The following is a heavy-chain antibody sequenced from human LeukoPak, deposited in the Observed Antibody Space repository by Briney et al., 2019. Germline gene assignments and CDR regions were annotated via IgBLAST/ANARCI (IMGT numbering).Heavy chain of an antibody. CDR2: INHSGST. Sequence: PAETLSLTCADYGGSFRGYYWSWIRQPPGKGLEWIGEINHSGSTNYNPSLKSRVTISLDTSMKKFSLKLNSVTAADTAVYYCASTERCSTTCPLDYWGQGTLVTVSS. CDR1: GGSFRGYY. CDR3: ASTERCSTTCPLDY. J-gene: IGHJ4*02. D-gene: IGHD2-2*01. V-gene: IGHV4-34*01.